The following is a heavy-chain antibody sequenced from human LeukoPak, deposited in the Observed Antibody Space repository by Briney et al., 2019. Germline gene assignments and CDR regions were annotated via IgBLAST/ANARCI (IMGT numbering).Heavy chain of an antibody. CDR3: VRGRDIVVVPAAMRGTDFDY. V-gene: IGHV4-34*01. Sequence: SETLSLTCAVYGGSFSGYYWSWIRQPPGKGLEWIGEIDHSGSTNYNPSLKSRVTISVDTSKNQFSLKLSSVTAADTAVYYCVRGRDIVVVPAAMRGTDFDYWGQGTLVTVSS. CDR2: IDHSGST. CDR1: GGSFSGYY. J-gene: IGHJ4*02. D-gene: IGHD2-2*01.